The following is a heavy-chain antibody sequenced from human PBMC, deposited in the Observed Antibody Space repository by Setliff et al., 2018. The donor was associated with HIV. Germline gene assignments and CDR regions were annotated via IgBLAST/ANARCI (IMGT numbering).Heavy chain of an antibody. CDR2: IYYSGST. J-gene: IGHJ5*02. Sequence: SETLSLTCTVSGGSIGSGGYYWSWIRQHPGKGPEWIGYIYYSGSTYYNPSFKRRLSISVDTSKNQFSLKLSSVTAADTAVYYCARSTYYFDSSGYKYNWFDPWGQGTPVTVSS. CDR1: GGSIGSGGYY. V-gene: IGHV4-31*03. CDR3: ARSTYYFDSSGYKYNWFDP. D-gene: IGHD3-22*01.